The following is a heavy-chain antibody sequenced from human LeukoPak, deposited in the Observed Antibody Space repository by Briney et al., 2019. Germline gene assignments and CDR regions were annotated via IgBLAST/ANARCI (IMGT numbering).Heavy chain of an antibody. Sequence: SETLSLTCTVSGGSISSYYWSWLRQPPGKGLEWIGYIYYSGSTSYNPSLKSRVTISVDTSKNQFSLKLSSVTAADTAVYYCARGRRFSSGWYVYWGQGTLVTVSS. CDR1: GGSISSYY. V-gene: IGHV4-59*12. CDR3: ARGRRFSSGWYVY. D-gene: IGHD6-19*01. J-gene: IGHJ4*02. CDR2: IYYSGST.